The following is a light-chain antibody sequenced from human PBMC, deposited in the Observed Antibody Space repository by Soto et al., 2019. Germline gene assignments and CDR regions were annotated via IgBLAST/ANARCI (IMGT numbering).Light chain of an antibody. V-gene: IGKV3-15*01. Sequence: ETVMTQSPATLSVSPGETATLSCRASQNVYTNLAWYQQKPGQAPRLVLYGASTRATGVPARFSGSGSGTEFTLTISSLQPEDLATYYCHETYSSPPTFGQGTKVDIK. CDR3: HETYSSPPT. CDR2: GAS. J-gene: IGKJ1*01. CDR1: QNVYTN.